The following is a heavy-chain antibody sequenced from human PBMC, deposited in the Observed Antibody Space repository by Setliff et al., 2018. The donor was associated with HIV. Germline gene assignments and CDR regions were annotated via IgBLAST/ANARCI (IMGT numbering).Heavy chain of an antibody. J-gene: IGHJ3*02. D-gene: IGHD3-10*01. CDR3: AGPRGDEAFDI. CDR2: FIPILDIT. CDR1: GDTSSTYA. V-gene: IGHV1-69*10. Sequence: SVKVSCKASGDTSSTYAINWVRQAPGQGLEWIGQFIPILDITNYAQKFQGRVTITADKSTNTMYMEMTSLTSEDTAVYYCAGPRGDEAFDIWGQGTMVTVS.